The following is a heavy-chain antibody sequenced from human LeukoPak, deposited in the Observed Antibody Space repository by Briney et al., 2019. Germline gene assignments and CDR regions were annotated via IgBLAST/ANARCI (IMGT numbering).Heavy chain of an antibody. V-gene: IGHV3-23*01. Sequence: GGSLRLSHPPAALTLRMLSTASVRQAPGKGLEWVSAISGSGGSTYYADSVKGRFTISIDNSTNTLYLQMNSLRAEDTAVNYSARGAVGAYRETDYWGQGTLVTVSS. J-gene: IGHJ4*02. D-gene: IGHD1-26*01. CDR2: ISGSGGST. CDR3: ARGAVGAYRETDY. CDR1: ALTLRMLS.